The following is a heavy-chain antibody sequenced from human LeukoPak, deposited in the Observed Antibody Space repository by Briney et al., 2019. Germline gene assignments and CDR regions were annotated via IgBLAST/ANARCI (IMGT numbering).Heavy chain of an antibody. CDR1: GGSISSGGYY. J-gene: IGHJ4*02. Sequence: PSETLSLTCTVSGGSISSGGYYWSWIRQHPGKGLEWIGYIYYSGSTYYNPSLKSRVTISVDTSKNQFSLKLSSVTAADTAVYYCARAIYDLWSGYSDYWGQGTLVTVSS. V-gene: IGHV4-31*03. CDR2: IYYSGST. D-gene: IGHD3-3*01. CDR3: ARAIYDLWSGYSDY.